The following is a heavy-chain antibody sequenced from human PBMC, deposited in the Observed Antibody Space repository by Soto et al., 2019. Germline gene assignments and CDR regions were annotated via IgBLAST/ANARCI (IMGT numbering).Heavy chain of an antibody. CDR3: ARGSPRRGPHGSGELFGILVDP. CDR2: IIPIFGTA. D-gene: IGHD3-10*01. V-gene: IGHV1-69*01. CDR1: GGTFSSYA. Sequence: SVNLACKASGGTFSSYAISWVRQAPGQGLEWMGGIIPIFGTANYAQKFQGRVTITADESTSTAYMELSSLRSEDTAVYDWARGSPRRGPHGSGELFGILVDPWG. J-gene: IGHJ5*02.